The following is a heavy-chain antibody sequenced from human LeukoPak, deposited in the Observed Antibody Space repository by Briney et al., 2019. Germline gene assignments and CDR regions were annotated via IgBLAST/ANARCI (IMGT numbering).Heavy chain of an antibody. CDR1: GFTFSSYG. J-gene: IGHJ5*02. V-gene: IGHV3-30*18. CDR2: ISSDGSNK. Sequence: PGGSLRLSCAASGFTFSSYGMHWVRQAPGKGLEWVAVISSDGSNKYYADTVKGRSTISRDNSKNTLYLQMSSLRAEDTAIYYCANGFTWFVAWGQGTLVTVSS. CDR3: ANGFTWFVA.